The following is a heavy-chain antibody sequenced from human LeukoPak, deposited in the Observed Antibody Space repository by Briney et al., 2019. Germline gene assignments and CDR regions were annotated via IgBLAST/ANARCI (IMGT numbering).Heavy chain of an antibody. CDR1: GYTFTSYY. J-gene: IGHJ4*02. CDR2: INPSGGST. Sequence: GASVKVSCKASGYTFTSYYMHWVRQAPGQGLEWMGIINPSGGSTSYAQKFQGRVTMTRDTSTSTVYMELSSLRSEDTAVYYCARDPRHYYDSSGPADYWGQGTLVTVSS. V-gene: IGHV1-46*01. CDR3: ARDPRHYYDSSGPADY. D-gene: IGHD3-22*01.